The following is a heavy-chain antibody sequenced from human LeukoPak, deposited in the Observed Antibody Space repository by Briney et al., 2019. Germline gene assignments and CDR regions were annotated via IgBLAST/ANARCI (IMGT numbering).Heavy chain of an antibody. CDR1: GYTFTGYY. D-gene: IGHD3-10*01. V-gene: IGHV1-2*02. CDR2: INPNSGGT. CDR3: ARESFHGVRGVIQYYFDY. J-gene: IGHJ4*02. Sequence: VASVKVSCKASGYTFTGYYMHWVRQAPGQGLEWMGWINPNSGGTNYAQKFQGRVTMTRDTSISTAYMELSRLRSDDTAVYYCARESFHGVRGVIQYYFDYWGQGTLVTVSS.